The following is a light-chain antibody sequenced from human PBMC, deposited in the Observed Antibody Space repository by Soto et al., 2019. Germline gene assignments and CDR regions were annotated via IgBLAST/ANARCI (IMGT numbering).Light chain of an antibody. CDR1: TSDIGGYNY. V-gene: IGLV2-8*01. CDR3: SPYAGSSSVV. CDR2: EVN. J-gene: IGLJ2*01. Sequence: QSALTQPPSASGSPGQPVTISCTGATSDIGGYNYVSWYQQHPGKAPKVIIYEVNKRPSGVPDRFSGSKSANTASLTVSGLQAEDEADYYCSPYAGSSSVVFGGGTQLTVL.